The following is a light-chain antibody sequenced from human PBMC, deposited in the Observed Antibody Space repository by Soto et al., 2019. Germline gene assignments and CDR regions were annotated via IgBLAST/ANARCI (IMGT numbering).Light chain of an antibody. V-gene: IGKV1-9*01. Sequence: IQLTQSPSSLSASVGDRVTITCRASQGINNYLGWYQQKPGKAPKLLIYAASTLLSGVPLRFSGSGSGTDFTLTISSLQPEDFATYYCQQLDSYPLTFDGGTKVEIK. CDR1: QGINNY. CDR3: QQLDSYPLT. J-gene: IGKJ4*01. CDR2: AAS.